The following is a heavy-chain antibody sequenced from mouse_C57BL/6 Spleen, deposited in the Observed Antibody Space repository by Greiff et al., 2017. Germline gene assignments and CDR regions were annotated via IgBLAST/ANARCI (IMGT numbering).Heavy chain of an antibody. D-gene: IGHD2-3*01. J-gene: IGHJ1*03. CDR1: GFSFNTYA. V-gene: IGHV10-1*01. CDR3: VRHEGYYGYFDV. Sequence: DAGGGLVQPKGSLKLSCAASGFSFNTYAMNWVRQAPGKGLEWVARIRSKSNNYATYYADSVKDRFTISRDDSESMLYLQMNNLKTEDTAMYYCVRHEGYYGYFDVWGTGTTVTVSS. CDR2: IRSKSNNYAT.